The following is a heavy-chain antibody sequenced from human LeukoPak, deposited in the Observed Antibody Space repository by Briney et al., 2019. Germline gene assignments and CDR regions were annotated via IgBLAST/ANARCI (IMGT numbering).Heavy chain of an antibody. V-gene: IGHV1-69*05. CDR1: GGTFSSYA. J-gene: IGHJ6*03. CDR3: AREIFGDIVATTYYYNYYMDV. D-gene: IGHD5-12*01. CDR2: IIPIFGTA. Sequence: ASVKVSCKASGGTFSSYAISWVRQAPGQGLEWMGRIIPIFGTANYAQKFQGRVTITTDESTSTAYMELSSLRSEDTAVYYCAREIFGDIVATTYYYNYYMDVWGKGTTVTVSS.